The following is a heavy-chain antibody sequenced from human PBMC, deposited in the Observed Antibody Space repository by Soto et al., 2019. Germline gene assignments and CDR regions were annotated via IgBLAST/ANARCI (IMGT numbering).Heavy chain of an antibody. Sequence: GESLKISCKGSGYSFTSYWIGWVRQMPGKGLEWMGIIYPGDSDTRYSPSFQGQVTISADKSISTAYLQWSSLKASDTAMYYCARHSGYYDFWSGYYPRLTNYYYGMDVWGQGTQVTVSS. D-gene: IGHD3-3*01. V-gene: IGHV5-51*01. CDR1: GYSFTSYW. CDR3: ARHSGYYDFWSGYYPRLTNYYYGMDV. CDR2: IYPGDSDT. J-gene: IGHJ6*02.